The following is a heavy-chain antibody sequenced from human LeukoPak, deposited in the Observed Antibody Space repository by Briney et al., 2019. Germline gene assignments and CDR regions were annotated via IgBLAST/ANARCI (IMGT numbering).Heavy chain of an antibody. V-gene: IGHV1-69*13. Sequence: ASVKLSCKASGGTFSSYAISWVRQPPGQGLEWMGGIIPIFGTANYAQKFQGRVTITADESTSTAYMQLSSLKTEDTAVYYCTTLGPGYCSGVSCSAFHYWGQGTLVTVSS. CDR3: TTLGPGYCSGVSCSAFHY. D-gene: IGHD2-15*01. J-gene: IGHJ4*02. CDR1: GGTFSSYA. CDR2: IIPIFGTA.